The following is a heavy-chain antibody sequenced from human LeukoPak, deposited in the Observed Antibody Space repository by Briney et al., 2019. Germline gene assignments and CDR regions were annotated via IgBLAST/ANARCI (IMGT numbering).Heavy chain of an antibody. V-gene: IGHV3-9*01. CDR2: ISWNSGSI. Sequence: GRSLRLSCAASGFTFDDYAMHWVRQAPGKGLEWVSGISWNSGSIGYADSVKGRFTISRDNAKNSLYLQMNSLRAEDTAVYYCARGFDGHNAFDIWGQGTMVTVSS. J-gene: IGHJ3*02. D-gene: IGHD3-9*01. CDR1: GFTFDDYA. CDR3: ARGFDGHNAFDI.